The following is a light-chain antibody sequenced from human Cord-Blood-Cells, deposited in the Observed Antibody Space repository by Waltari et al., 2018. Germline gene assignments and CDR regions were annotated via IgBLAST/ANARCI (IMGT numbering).Light chain of an antibody. CDR3: QQSYSTPPYT. Sequence: DIQMTQSPSSLSASVGDRVTITCRESQSISSYLNWYQQKPGKPPKLLIYAASSLQSGVPSRFSGSGSGTDFTLTISSLQPEDFATYYCQQSYSTPPYTFGQGTKLEIK. CDR2: AAS. J-gene: IGKJ2*01. V-gene: IGKV1-39*01. CDR1: QSISSY.